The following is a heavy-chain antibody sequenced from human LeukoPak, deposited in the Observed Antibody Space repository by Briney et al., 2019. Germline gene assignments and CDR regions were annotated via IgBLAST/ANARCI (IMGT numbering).Heavy chain of an antibody. V-gene: IGHV3-21*01. CDR3: ARVYITGTTDYYYYGMDV. J-gene: IGHJ6*02. CDR2: ISSSSSYI. D-gene: IGHD1-20*01. Sequence: GGSLRLSCAASGFTFSTYSMKWVRQAPGKGLELVSSISSSSSYIYYADSVKGRFTISRDNAKNSLYLQMNSLRAEDTAVYYCARVYITGTTDYYYYGMDVWGQGTTVTVSS. CDR1: GFTFSTYS.